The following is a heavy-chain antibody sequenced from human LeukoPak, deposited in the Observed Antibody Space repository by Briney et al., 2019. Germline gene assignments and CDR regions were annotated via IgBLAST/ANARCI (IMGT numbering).Heavy chain of an antibody. CDR3: ARTSSSGLVGGYYFDY. Sequence: SETLSLTCTVSGGSISSGSYYWSWIRQPAGKGLEWIGRIYTSGSTNYNPSLKSRVTISVDTSKNQFSLKLSSVTAADTAVYYCARTSSSGLVGGYYFDYWGQGTLVTVSS. V-gene: IGHV4-61*02. CDR2: IYTSGST. D-gene: IGHD6-19*01. J-gene: IGHJ4*02. CDR1: GGSISSGSYY.